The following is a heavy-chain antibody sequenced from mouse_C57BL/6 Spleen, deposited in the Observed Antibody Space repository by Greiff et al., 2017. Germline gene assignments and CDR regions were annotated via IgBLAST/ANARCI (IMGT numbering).Heavy chain of an antibody. CDR1: GYTFTSYW. J-gene: IGHJ1*03. D-gene: IGHD1-1*01. CDR3: ARRESSSYWYFDV. Sequence: QVQLQQSGAELAKPGASVKLSCKASGYTFTSYWMHWVKQRPGQGLEWIGYINPSSGYTKYNQKFKDKATLTADKSSSTAYMQLSSLTYEDSAVYYCARRESSSYWYFDVWGTGTTVTVSS. V-gene: IGHV1-7*01. CDR2: INPSSGYT.